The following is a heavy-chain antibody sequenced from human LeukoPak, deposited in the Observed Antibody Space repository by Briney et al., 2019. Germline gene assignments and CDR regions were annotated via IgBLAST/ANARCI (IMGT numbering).Heavy chain of an antibody. Sequence: GGSLRLSCAVSGFTFSSYWMHWVRQAPGKGLVWVSGIDRDGSRIDYADSVKGRFTISRDNGKNTLFLQMNSLRAEDAAVYYCARGNDYGGPHYWGQGPLVTVSS. V-gene: IGHV3-74*01. J-gene: IGHJ4*02. D-gene: IGHD4-23*01. CDR1: GFTFSSYW. CDR3: ARGNDYGGPHY. CDR2: IDRDGSRI.